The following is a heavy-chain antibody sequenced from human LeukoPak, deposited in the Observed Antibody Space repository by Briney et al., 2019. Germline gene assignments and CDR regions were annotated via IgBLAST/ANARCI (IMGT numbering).Heavy chain of an antibody. J-gene: IGHJ5*02. CDR1: GYTFPGYY. CDR2: INPDSGDT. CDR3: TKDLLGGSGTFDP. Sequence: ASVKVSCKPSGYTFPGYYLHRVRQAPGQGLEWMGWINPDSGDTNYLQKFQGRVTMTRDTSISTAYMELSRLRSDDTAVYYCTKDLLGGSGTFDPWGQGTLVTVSS. D-gene: IGHD3-10*01. V-gene: IGHV1-2*02.